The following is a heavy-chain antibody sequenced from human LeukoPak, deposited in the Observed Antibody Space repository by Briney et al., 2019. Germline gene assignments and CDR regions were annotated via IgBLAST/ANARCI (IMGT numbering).Heavy chain of an antibody. CDR1: GFTFSSYG. D-gene: IGHD3-22*01. V-gene: IGHV3-33*01. Sequence: GRTLRLSCAASGFTFSSYGMHWGRQAPREGLEGGAVICYDGSNKYYADSVKGRFPISRDNSKNTLYLQMNGLRAEDTAVYYYARDRRGYYDSSGYYVDYWGQGTLVTVSS. J-gene: IGHJ4*02. CDR2: ICYDGSNK. CDR3: ARDRRGYYDSSGYYVDY.